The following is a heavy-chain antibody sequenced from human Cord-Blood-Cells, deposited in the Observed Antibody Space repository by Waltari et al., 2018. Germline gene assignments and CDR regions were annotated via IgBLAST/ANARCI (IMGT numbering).Heavy chain of an antibody. D-gene: IGHD6-19*01. CDR2: RKQDGSEK. CDR1: GFTFSSYW. CDR3: ARSLIAVGRYFDY. V-gene: IGHV3-7*01. J-gene: IGHJ4*02. Sequence: EVQLVESGGGLVQPGGSLRLSCAASGFTFSSYWMSWVRQAPGKGMEGVANRKQDGSEKYYVDSVKGRFTISRDNAKNSLYLQMNSLRAEDTAVYYCARSLIAVGRYFDYWGQGTLVTVSS.